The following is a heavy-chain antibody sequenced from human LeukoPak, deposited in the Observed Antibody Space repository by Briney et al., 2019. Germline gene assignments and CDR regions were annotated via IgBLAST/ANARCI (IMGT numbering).Heavy chain of an antibody. Sequence: GGSLRLSCAASGFTFSSYSMNWVRQAPGKGLEWVSYISSSSSTIYYADSVKGRFTISRDNAKNSLYLQMNSLRAEDTAVYYCARDLSGYCSGGSCAYYYYGMDVWGQGTTVTVSS. CDR1: GFTFSSYS. CDR3: ARDLSGYCSGGSCAYYYYGMDV. J-gene: IGHJ6*02. V-gene: IGHV3-48*01. CDR2: ISSSSSTI. D-gene: IGHD2-15*01.